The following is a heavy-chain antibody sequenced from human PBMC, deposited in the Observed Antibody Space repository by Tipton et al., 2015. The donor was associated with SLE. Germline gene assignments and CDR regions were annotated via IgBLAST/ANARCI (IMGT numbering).Heavy chain of an antibody. V-gene: IGHV3-53*05. CDR2: IYSGGST. D-gene: IGHD4-17*01. J-gene: IGHJ6*02. CDR3: ARDPYYGDYHYGMDV. CDR1: GFTVSSNY. Sequence: GSLRLSCAAFGFTVSSNYMSWVRQAPGKGLEWVSVIYSGGSTYYADSAKGRFTISRDNSKNTLYLQMNSLRAEDTAVYYCARDPYYGDYHYGMDVWGQGTTVTVSS.